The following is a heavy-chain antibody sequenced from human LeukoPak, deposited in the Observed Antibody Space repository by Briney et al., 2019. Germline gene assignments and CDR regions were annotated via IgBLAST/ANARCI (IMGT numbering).Heavy chain of an antibody. V-gene: IGHV4-30-2*06. CDR3: ARVVVPAAIFDY. Sequence: SQTLSLTCTVSGYAITSGGFSWNWIRQSPGKGLEWIGYIYHSGSTYYNPSLKSRVTISVDRSKNQFSLKLSSVTAADTAVYYCARVVVPAAIFDYWGQGTLVTVSS. CDR1: GYAITSGGFS. CDR2: IYHSGST. J-gene: IGHJ4*02. D-gene: IGHD2-2*02.